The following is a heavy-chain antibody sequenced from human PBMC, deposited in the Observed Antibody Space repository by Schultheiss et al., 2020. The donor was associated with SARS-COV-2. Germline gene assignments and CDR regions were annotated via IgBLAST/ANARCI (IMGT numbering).Heavy chain of an antibody. Sequence: SETLSLTCAVSGGSISSGGYYWSWIRQHPGKGLEWIGYIYYSGSTYYNPSLKSRVTISVDTSKNQFSLKLSSVTAADTAVYYCARRPIAVAGTGRGYYFDYWGQGTLVTVSS. CDR2: IYYSGST. CDR1: GGSISSGGYY. J-gene: IGHJ4*02. V-gene: IGHV4-31*11. CDR3: ARRPIAVAGTGRGYYFDY. D-gene: IGHD6-19*01.